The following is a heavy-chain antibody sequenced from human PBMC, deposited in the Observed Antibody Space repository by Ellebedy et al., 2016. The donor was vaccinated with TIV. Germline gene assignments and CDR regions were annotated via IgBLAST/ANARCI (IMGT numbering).Heavy chain of an antibody. D-gene: IGHD4-17*01. V-gene: IGHV3-53*01. CDR2: FYAGGTT. CDR3: AVGRPNYGDFPS. Sequence: GGSLRLXXAVSGFTVSSNYMSRVRQAPGRGLEWVSVFYAGGTTDYVASVKGRFSISRDTSKNTLFLQMNSLRADDTAIYYCAVGRPNYGDFPSWGQGTLVTVSS. J-gene: IGHJ5*02. CDR1: GFTVSSNY.